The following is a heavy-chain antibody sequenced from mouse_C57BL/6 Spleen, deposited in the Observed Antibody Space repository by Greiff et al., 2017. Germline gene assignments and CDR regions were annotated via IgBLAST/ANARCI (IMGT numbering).Heavy chain of an antibody. J-gene: IGHJ4*01. D-gene: IGHD3-2*02. V-gene: IGHV3-6*01. CDR2: ISYDGSN. Sequence: VQLKESGPGLVKPSPSLSLTCSVTGYSITSGYYWNWIRQLPGNKLEWMGYISYDGSNNYNPSLKNRISITRDTSKNRFILKLNSVATEDTATYDCARAAQVTDYAMDYWGQGTSVTVSS. CDR3: ARAAQVTDYAMDY. CDR1: GYSITSGYY.